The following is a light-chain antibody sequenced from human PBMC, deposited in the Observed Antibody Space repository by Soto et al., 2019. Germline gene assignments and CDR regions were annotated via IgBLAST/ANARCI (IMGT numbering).Light chain of an antibody. CDR2: LGS. J-gene: IGKJ1*01. CDR3: MQSLHTPLT. CDR1: QSLLESNGYNC. V-gene: IGKV2-28*01. Sequence: DIVMTQSPLSLPVTPGEPASISCRSSQSLLESNGYNCLEWYLQKPGQSPQLLIYLGSNRASGVPERFSGSGSGADFTLKISRVEAEDVGVYYCMQSLHTPLTFGQGTKVEIK.